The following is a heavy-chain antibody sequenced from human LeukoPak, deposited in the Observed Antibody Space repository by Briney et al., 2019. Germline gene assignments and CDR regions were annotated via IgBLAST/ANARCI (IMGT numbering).Heavy chain of an antibody. CDR3: ARDRGGSSPDY. Sequence: SQTLSLTCTVSGGSISSGDYYWSWVRQPAGEGLEWIGRFYTSGSTDYSPSLKSRVTISVDTSKNQFSLELNSVTAADTAVYYCARDRGGSSPDYWGQGTLVTVSS. V-gene: IGHV4-61*02. J-gene: IGHJ4*02. CDR2: FYTSGST. D-gene: IGHD6-13*01. CDR1: GGSISSGDYY.